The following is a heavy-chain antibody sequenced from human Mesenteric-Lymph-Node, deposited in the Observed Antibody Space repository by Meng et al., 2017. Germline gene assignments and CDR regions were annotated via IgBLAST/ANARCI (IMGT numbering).Heavy chain of an antibody. J-gene: IGHJ4*02. V-gene: IGHV3-33*08. D-gene: IGHD2-21*01. CDR1: GFIFDKYD. CDR2: ISRDGNTK. Sequence: QVQLVESGGGVLQPGSSLRLSCAASGFIFDKYDMHWIRQAPGRGLEWVAYISRDGNTKYYADSVKGRFTISRDNSKNTLYLQMNNLRAEDTAIYYCASRDIYSFDFWGQGTLVTVSS. CDR3: ASRDIYSFDF.